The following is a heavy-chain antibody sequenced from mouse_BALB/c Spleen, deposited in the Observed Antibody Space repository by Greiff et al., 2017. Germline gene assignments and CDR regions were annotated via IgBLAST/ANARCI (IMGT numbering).Heavy chain of an antibody. V-gene: IGHV1-9*01. CDR2: ILPGSGST. CDR3: AKALYEYDRVIAY. Sequence: QVLLKESGAELMKPGASVKISCKATGYTFSSYWIEWVKQRPGHGLEWIGEILPGSGSTNYNEKFKGKATFTADTSSNTAYMQLSSLTSEDSAVYYGAKALYEYDRVIAYWGQGTLVTVSA. D-gene: IGHD2-4*01. CDR1: GYTFSSYW. J-gene: IGHJ3*01.